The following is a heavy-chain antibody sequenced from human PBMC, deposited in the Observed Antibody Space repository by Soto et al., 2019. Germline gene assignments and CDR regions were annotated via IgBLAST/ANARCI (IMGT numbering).Heavy chain of an antibody. Sequence: QVQLQQWGAGLLKPSETLSLTCAVYGGSFSGYYWSWIRQPPGKGLEWSGEINHSGSTNYNPSLKSRVTISVDTSKYQFSLKLSSVTAADTSVYYCARDVAYYDFWSGYYRVAAFDIWGQGTMVTVSS. CDR1: GGSFSGYY. CDR3: ARDVAYYDFWSGYYRVAAFDI. CDR2: INHSGST. J-gene: IGHJ3*02. D-gene: IGHD3-3*01. V-gene: IGHV4-34*01.